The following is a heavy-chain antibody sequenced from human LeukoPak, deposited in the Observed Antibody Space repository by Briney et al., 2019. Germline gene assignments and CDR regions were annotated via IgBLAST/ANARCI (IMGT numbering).Heavy chain of an antibody. Sequence: ASVKVSCTASGYTFTGYYMHWVRQAPGQGLEWMGWINPNSGGTNYAQKFQGRVTMTRDTSISTAYMELSRLRSDDTAVYYCARVLWRTYYFDYWGQGTLVTVSS. J-gene: IGHJ4*02. D-gene: IGHD1-1*01. V-gene: IGHV1-2*02. CDR3: ARVLWRTYYFDY. CDR1: GYTFTGYY. CDR2: INPNSGGT.